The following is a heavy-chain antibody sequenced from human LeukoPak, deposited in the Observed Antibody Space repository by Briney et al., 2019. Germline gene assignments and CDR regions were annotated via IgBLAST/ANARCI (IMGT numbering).Heavy chain of an antibody. CDR3: ARSNPYGAYYFDY. Sequence: ASVKVSCKASGYTFTGYYMHWVRQAPGQGLEWMGWISPNSGGTNYAQKFQGRVTMTRDTSISTAYMELSRLRSDDTAVYYCARSNPYGAYYFDYWGQGTLVTVSS. V-gene: IGHV1-2*02. CDR1: GYTFTGYY. D-gene: IGHD4-17*01. CDR2: ISPNSGGT. J-gene: IGHJ4*02.